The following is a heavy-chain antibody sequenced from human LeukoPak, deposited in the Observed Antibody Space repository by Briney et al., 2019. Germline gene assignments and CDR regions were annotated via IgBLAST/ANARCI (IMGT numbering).Heavy chain of an antibody. D-gene: IGHD1-1*01. V-gene: IGHV1-2*06. CDR3: ARERETGTVPGWFDP. CDR1: GYTFTGYY. J-gene: IGHJ5*02. Sequence: ASVKVSCKASGYTFTGYYMHWVRQAPGQGLEWMGRINPNSGGTNYVQKFQGRVTMTRDTSISTAYMELSRLRSDDTAVYYCARERETGTVPGWFDPWGQGTLVTVSS. CDR2: INPNSGGT.